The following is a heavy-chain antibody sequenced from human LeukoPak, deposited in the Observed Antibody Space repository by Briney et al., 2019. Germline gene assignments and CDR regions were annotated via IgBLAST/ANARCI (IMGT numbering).Heavy chain of an antibody. D-gene: IGHD3-22*01. V-gene: IGHV4-59*08. CDR1: GGSISSYY. CDR3: ASSSGYPYYFDY. J-gene: IGHJ4*02. CDR2: IYYSGST. Sequence: KPSETLSLTCTVSGGSISSYYWSWIRQPPGKGLEWIGYIYYSGSTNYNPSLKSRVTISVDTSKNQFSLKLSSVTAADTAVYYCASSSGYPYYFDYWGQGTLVTVSS.